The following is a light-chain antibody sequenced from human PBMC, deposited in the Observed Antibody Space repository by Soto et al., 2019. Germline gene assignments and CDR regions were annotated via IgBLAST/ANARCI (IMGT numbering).Light chain of an antibody. Sequence: QLVLTQPPSVSEAPRQRVTISCSGSSSNIGNNAVNWYQQLPGKAPKLLIYYDDLLPSGVSDRFSGSKSGTSASLAISGLQSEDEADYYCAAWDDSLNGYVVFGGGTQLTVL. CDR3: AAWDDSLNGYVV. CDR2: YDD. V-gene: IGLV1-36*01. CDR1: SSNIGNNA. J-gene: IGLJ2*01.